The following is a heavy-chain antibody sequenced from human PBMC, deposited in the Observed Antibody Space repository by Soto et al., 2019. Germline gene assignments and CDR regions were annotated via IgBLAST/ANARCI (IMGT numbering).Heavy chain of an antibody. D-gene: IGHD6-13*01. J-gene: IGHJ4*02. CDR2: IYYSGST. CDR1: GGSISSSSYY. CDR3: ARRGGSSWYYPFFDY. Sequence: QLQLQESGPGLVKPSETLSLTCTVSGGSISSSSYYWGWIRQPPGKGLEWIGSIYYSGSTYYNPSLKSRVTISVDTSKNQFSLKLSSVTAADTAVYYCARRGGSSWYYPFFDYWGQGTLVTVSS. V-gene: IGHV4-39*01.